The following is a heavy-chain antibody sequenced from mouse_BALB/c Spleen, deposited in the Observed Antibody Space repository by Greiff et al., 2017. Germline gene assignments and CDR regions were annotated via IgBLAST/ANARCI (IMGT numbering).Heavy chain of an antibody. CDR2: IDPENGDT. J-gene: IGHJ2*01. Sequence: VQLQQSGAELVRPGALVKLSCKASGFNIKDYYMHWVKQRPEQGLEWIGWIDPENGDTEYAPKFQGKATMTADTSSNTAYLQLSSLTSEDTAVYYCDAFYGSLDYWGQGTTLTVSS. CDR1: GFNIKDYY. D-gene: IGHD1-1*01. V-gene: IGHV14-4*02. CDR3: DAFYGSLDY.